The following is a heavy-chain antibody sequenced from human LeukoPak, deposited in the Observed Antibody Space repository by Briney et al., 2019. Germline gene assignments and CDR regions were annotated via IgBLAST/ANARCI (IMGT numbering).Heavy chain of an antibody. CDR2: IYTSGST. J-gene: IGHJ5*02. D-gene: IGHD3-22*01. CDR3: ARENYYDSSGYLLSWFDP. V-gene: IGHV4-4*07. CDR1: GGSISSYY. Sequence: SETLSLTCTVSGGSISSYYWSWIRQPAGKGLEWIGRIYTSGSTNYNPSLKSRVTMSVDTSKNQFSLKLSSVTAADTAVYYCARENYYDSSGYLLSWFDPWGQGTLVTVSS.